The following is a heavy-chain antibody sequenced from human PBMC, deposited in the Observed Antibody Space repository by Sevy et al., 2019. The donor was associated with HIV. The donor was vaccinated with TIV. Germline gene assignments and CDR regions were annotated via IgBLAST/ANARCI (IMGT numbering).Heavy chain of an antibody. CDR3: ARGLASSGNGLDV. J-gene: IGHJ6*02. V-gene: IGHV3-30-3*01. CDR1: GFTFFAYT. CDR2: ISYDINNK. Sequence: GGSLRLSCAASGFTFFAYTMHWVRQAPGKGLEWVALISYDINNKYYADSVKGRFTISRDNSKNTLYLQMNSLRPEDTAVFYCARGLASSGNGLDVWGQGTTVTVSS. D-gene: IGHD6-13*01.